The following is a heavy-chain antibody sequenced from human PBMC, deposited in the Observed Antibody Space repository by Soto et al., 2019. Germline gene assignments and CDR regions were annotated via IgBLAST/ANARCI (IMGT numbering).Heavy chain of an antibody. V-gene: IGHV3-15*07. CDR3: TTVPVLPAADYYYYGMDV. J-gene: IGHJ6*02. CDR1: GFTFSNAW. D-gene: IGHD2-2*01. CDR2: IKSKTDGGTT. Sequence: GGSLRLSCAASGFTFSNAWMNWVRQAPGKGLEWVGRIKSKTDGGTTDYAAPVKGRFTISRDDSKNTLYLQMNSLKTEDTAVYYCTTVPVLPAADYYYYGMDVWGQGTTVTVSS.